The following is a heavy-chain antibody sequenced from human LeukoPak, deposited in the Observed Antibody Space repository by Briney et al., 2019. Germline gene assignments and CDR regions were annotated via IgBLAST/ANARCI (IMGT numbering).Heavy chain of an antibody. CDR1: GYSISSYY. Sequence: SETLSLTCTVSGYSISSYYWSWIRQPPGKGLEWIGYNHYSGSTNYNPSLKSRVTISVDTSKNQFSLKLGSVTVADTAMYFCARDSYLDTSGSFADYFDSWGQGTLVTVSS. V-gene: IGHV4-59*01. J-gene: IGHJ4*02. CDR3: ARDSYLDTSGSFADYFDS. D-gene: IGHD3-22*01. CDR2: NHYSGST.